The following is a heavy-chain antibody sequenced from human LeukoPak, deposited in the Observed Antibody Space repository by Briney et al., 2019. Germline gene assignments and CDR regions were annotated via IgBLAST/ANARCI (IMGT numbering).Heavy chain of an antibody. V-gene: IGHV4-59*08. J-gene: IGHJ4*02. CDR2: IYYSGST. CDR3: ARQGGDYGYDY. D-gene: IGHD4-17*01. CDR1: GGSINSYY. Sequence: EPSETLSLTCTVSGGSINSYYWSWIRQPPGKGLEWIGYIYYSGSTNYNPSLKSRVTISVDTSKNQFSLKLSSVTAADTAVYYCARQGGDYGYDYWGQGTLVTVSS.